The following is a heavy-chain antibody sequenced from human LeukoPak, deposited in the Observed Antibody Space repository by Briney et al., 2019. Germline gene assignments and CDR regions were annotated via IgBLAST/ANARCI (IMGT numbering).Heavy chain of an antibody. D-gene: IGHD2-2*01. Sequence: GGTLRLSCAASGFTFSSYGMSWVRQAPGKWLEWVSAISGSGGSTYYADSVKGRFTISRDNSKNTLYLQMNSLRAEDTAVYYCAKDLRDIVVVPAPNWFDPWGQGTLVTVSS. CDR2: ISGSGGST. J-gene: IGHJ5*02. V-gene: IGHV3-23*01. CDR1: GFTFSSYG. CDR3: AKDLRDIVVVPAPNWFDP.